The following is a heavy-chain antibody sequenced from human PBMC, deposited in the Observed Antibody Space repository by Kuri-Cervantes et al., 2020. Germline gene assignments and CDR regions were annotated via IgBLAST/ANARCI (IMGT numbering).Heavy chain of an antibody. CDR3: ARDTSAFNDYITHLGDV. CDR2: ISSNGGST. D-gene: IGHD4-11*01. J-gene: IGHJ6*02. V-gene: IGHV3-64*01. CDR1: GFTFSSYA. Sequence: GESLKISCAASGFTFSSYAMHWVRQAPGKGLEYVSAISSNGGSTYCANSVKGRFTISRDNSKNTLYLQMGSLRSDDTAVYYCARDTSAFNDYITHLGDVWGQGTTVTVSS.